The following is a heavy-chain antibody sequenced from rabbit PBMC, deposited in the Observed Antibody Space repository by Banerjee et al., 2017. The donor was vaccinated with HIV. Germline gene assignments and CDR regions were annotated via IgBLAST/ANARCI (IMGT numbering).Heavy chain of an antibody. Sequence: ELVESGGGLVQPGESLKLSCKASGIYFSSYGISWVRQAPGKGLEWIAYIYAGGSTYYATWAKGRFTISRTSSTTVTLQMTSLTAADTATYFCAREAGGGDDYGMDLWGQGTLVTVS. CDR3: AREAGGGDDYGMDL. J-gene: IGHJ6*01. D-gene: IGHD2-1*01. CDR2: IYAGGST. CDR1: GIYFSSYG. V-gene: IGHV1S45*01.